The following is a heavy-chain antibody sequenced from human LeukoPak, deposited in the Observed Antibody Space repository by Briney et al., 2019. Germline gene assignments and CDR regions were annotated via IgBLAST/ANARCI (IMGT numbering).Heavy chain of an antibody. D-gene: IGHD4-17*01. Sequence: GRSLRLSCAASGFTFSSYAIHWVRQAPGKGLEWVAVISYDGSNKYYADSVKGRFTISRDNSKNTLYLQMNSLRAEDTAVYYCARETGSAVGSTDFDYWGQGTLVTVSS. CDR1: GFTFSSYA. CDR2: ISYDGSNK. V-gene: IGHV3-30-3*01. CDR3: ARETGSAVGSTDFDY. J-gene: IGHJ4*02.